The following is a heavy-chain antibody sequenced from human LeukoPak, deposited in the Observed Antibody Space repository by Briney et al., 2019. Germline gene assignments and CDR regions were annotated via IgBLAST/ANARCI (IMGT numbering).Heavy chain of an antibody. CDR1: GFTFSSYS. Sequence: GGSLRLSCAASGFTFSSYSMNWVRQAPGKGLEWVSSISSSSSYIYYADSVKGRFTISRDNAKNSLYLQMNSLGAEDTAVYYCTTDPRFTVTPFDYWGQGTLVTVSS. CDR2: ISSSSSYI. D-gene: IGHD4-17*01. CDR3: TTDPRFTVTPFDY. J-gene: IGHJ4*02. V-gene: IGHV3-21*03.